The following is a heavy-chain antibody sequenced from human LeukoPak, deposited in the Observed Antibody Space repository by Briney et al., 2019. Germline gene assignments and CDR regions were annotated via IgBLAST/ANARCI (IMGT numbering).Heavy chain of an antibody. V-gene: IGHV4-59*01. CDR1: GGSISSYY. D-gene: IGHD1-14*01. CDR2: IYTSGST. J-gene: IGHJ3*02. CDR3: ARDEISINALDM. Sequence: PSETLSLTCTVSGGSISSYYWSWIRQPPGKGLEWIGYIYTSGSTNYNPSLKSRVTISVDTSKNQFSLKLSSVTAADSAVYYCARDEISINALDMWGQGTMVTVSS.